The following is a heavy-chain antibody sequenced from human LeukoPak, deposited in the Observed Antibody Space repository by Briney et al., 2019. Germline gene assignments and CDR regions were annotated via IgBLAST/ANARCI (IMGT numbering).Heavy chain of an antibody. CDR2: INPNSGGT. Sequence: ASVKVSFKASGYTFTGYYMHWVRQAPGQGLEWMGWINPNSGGTNYAQKFQGRVTMTRDTSISTAYMELSRLRSDDTAVYYCARSSGSYYNPRNYYSGMDVWGQGTTVTVSS. CDR1: GYTFTGYY. J-gene: IGHJ6*02. D-gene: IGHD3-10*01. V-gene: IGHV1-2*02. CDR3: ARSSGSYYNPRNYYSGMDV.